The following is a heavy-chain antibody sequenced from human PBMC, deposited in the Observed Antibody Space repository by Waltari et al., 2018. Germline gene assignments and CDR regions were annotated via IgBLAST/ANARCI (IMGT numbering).Heavy chain of an antibody. D-gene: IGHD2-8*01. CDR1: GFTFSTYA. V-gene: IGHV3-30*01. CDR2: TSFDGSNK. CDR3: ARARLALMVYADAFDI. Sequence: QLQLVESGGGVVQPGRSLRLPCAASGFTFSTYAMHWVGQAPGEGLEWVAVTSFDGSNKYYADSVKGRFTVSRDNSRNTLYLQMDNLRAEDTAVYYCARARLALMVYADAFDIWGQGTMLTVSS. J-gene: IGHJ3*02.